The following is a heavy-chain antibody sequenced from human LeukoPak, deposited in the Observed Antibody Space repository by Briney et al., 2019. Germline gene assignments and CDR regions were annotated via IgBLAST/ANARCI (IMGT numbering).Heavy chain of an antibody. Sequence: PGGSLRLSCAASGFTFDDYAMHWVRQAPGKGLEWVSGISWNSGSIGYADSVKGRFTISRDNAKNSLYLQMNSLRAEDTALYYCARRYYDTSGGLGYWGQGTLVTVSS. CDR3: ARRYYDTSGGLGY. J-gene: IGHJ4*02. CDR1: GFTFDDYA. D-gene: IGHD3-22*01. CDR2: ISWNSGSI. V-gene: IGHV3-9*01.